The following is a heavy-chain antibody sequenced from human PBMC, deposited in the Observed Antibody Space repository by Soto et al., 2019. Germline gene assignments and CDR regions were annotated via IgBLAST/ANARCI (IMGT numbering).Heavy chain of an antibody. Sequence: ASVKVSCKASGYTFTSYGISWVRQAPGQGLEWMGWISAYNGNTNYAQKLQGRVTMTTDTSTSTAYMELRSLRSDDTAVYYCARDRQVAGPIAYNWFDPWGQGTLVTVSS. V-gene: IGHV1-18*04. J-gene: IGHJ5*02. CDR2: ISAYNGNT. D-gene: IGHD6-19*01. CDR3: ARDRQVAGPIAYNWFDP. CDR1: GYTFTSYG.